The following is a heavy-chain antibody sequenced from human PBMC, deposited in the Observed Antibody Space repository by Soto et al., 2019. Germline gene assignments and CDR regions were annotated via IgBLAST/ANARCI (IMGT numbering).Heavy chain of an antibody. J-gene: IGHJ6*02. V-gene: IGHV1-2*02. CDR2: INPNSGGT. CDR1: GYTFTGYY. CDR3: ARDRCSSTSCYTADYYGMDV. D-gene: IGHD2-2*02. Sequence: ASVKVSCKASGYTFTGYYMHWVRQAPGQGLEWMGWINPNSGGTNYAQKFQGMVTMTRDTSISTAYMELSRLRSDDTAVYYCARDRCSSTSCYTADYYGMDVWGQGTTVTVSS.